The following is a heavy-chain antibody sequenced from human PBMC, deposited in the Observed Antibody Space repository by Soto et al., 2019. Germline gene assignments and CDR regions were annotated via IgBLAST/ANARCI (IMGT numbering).Heavy chain of an antibody. Sequence: EVQLVESGGGLIQPGGSLRLSCAVSGFTVSNNYMSWVRQAPGKGLEGVSVIYSGGYTAYGDSVKGRFTISRDNSKNTLLPQKKTLGTAAPAVFYWGTRPGGGGYWGQGTLVTVSS. CDR1: GFTVSNNY. D-gene: IGHD3-10*01. CDR2: IYSGGYT. J-gene: IGHJ4*02. V-gene: IGHV3-53*01. CDR3: GTRPGGGGY.